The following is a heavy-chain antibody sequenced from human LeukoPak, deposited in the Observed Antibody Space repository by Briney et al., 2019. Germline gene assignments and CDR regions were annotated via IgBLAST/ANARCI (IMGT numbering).Heavy chain of an antibody. CDR2: ISYDGSNK. CDR3: ARDDSPPPSSYDSSGYYPEPYYYYYGRDV. V-gene: IGHV3-30-3*01. D-gene: IGHD3-22*01. J-gene: IGHJ6*02. Sequence: GGSLRLSCAASGFTFSSYAMHWVRQAPGKGREWVAVISYDGSNKYYADSVKGRFTISRDNSKNTLYLQMNTLRAEDTAVYYCARDDSPPPSSYDSSGYYPEPYYYYYGRDVWGQGPTVPVSS. CDR1: GFTFSSYA.